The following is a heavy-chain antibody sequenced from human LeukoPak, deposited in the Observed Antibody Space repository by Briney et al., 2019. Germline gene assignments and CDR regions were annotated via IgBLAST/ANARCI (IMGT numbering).Heavy chain of an antibody. V-gene: IGHV3-23*01. CDR3: AKESRSAVDGLDV. J-gene: IGHJ6*02. Sequence: GGSLRLSCAASGFTFSSYVMVWVRQAPGKGLEWVSGISGSGGSTYYADSVKGRFTISRDNSKNTLFLQMSSLRAEDTAVYYCAKESRSAVDGLDVWGQGTTVTVSS. CDR1: GFTFSSYV. D-gene: IGHD5/OR15-5a*01. CDR2: ISGSGGST.